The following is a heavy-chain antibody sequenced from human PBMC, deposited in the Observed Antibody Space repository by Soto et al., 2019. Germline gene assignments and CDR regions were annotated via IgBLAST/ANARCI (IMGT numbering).Heavy chain of an antibody. CDR3: AKYYTVTTSDDYYHGMDV. CDR2: ISGSGSSR. J-gene: IGHJ6*02. Sequence: PGGSLRLSCAASGFTFNTYAMTWVRQAPGKGLEWLSTISGSGSSRYYLDSVRGRFTISRDNSKNTLYLHMNSLRADDTALYYCAKYYTVTTSDDYYHGMDVWGQGTAVTVSS. D-gene: IGHD4-17*01. V-gene: IGHV3-23*01. CDR1: GFTFNTYA.